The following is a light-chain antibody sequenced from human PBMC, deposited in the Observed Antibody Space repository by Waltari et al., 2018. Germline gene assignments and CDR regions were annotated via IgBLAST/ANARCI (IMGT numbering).Light chain of an antibody. CDR3: SSYTSSSTLV. CDR2: DVS. CDR1: SSDGGGYNY. V-gene: IGLV2-14*01. Sequence: QSALTQPASVSGSPGQSITISCTGTSSDGGGYNYVSWYQQPPGKAPKLMIYDVSKRPSGVSDRFSGSKSGNTASLTISGLQAEDEADYYCSSYTSSSTLVFGGGTKVTVL. J-gene: IGLJ3*02.